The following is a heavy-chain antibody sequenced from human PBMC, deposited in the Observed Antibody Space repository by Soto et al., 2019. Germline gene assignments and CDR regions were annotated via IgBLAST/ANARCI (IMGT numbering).Heavy chain of an antibody. J-gene: IGHJ6*02. CDR3: VNFKSGSEIHYGIYV. V-gene: IGHV3-23*01. Sequence: GGSLRLSCAASGFTFSSYAMSWVRQAPGKGLEWVSAISGSGGSTYYADSVKGRFTISRDNSKNTLYLQMNSLRAEDTAVYYCVNFKSGSEIHYGIYVWGQGTTVPVSS. CDR2: ISGSGGST. CDR1: GFTFSSYA.